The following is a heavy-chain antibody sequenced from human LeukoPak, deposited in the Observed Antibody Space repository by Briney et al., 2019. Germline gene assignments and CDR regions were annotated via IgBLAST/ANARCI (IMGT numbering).Heavy chain of an antibody. D-gene: IGHD4-17*01. CDR3: ARDSGDRVDY. J-gene: IGHJ4*02. V-gene: IGHV4-31*03. CDR2: IYYSGST. CDR1: GGSISSGGYY. Sequence: SQTLSLTCTVSGGSISSGGYYWSWIRQHLGKGLEWIGYIYYSGSTYYNPSLKSRVTISVDTSKNQFSLKLSSVTAADTAVYYCARDSGDRVDYWGQGTLVTVSS.